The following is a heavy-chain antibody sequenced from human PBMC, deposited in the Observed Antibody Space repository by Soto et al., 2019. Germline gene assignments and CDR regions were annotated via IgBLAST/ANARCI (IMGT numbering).Heavy chain of an antibody. V-gene: IGHV3-23*01. CDR1: GFSISSYA. J-gene: IGHJ2*01. Sequence: EVQLLESGGGLVQPGGSLRLSCAASGFSISSYAMSWVRQAPGEGLEWVSSISASGISTYYADSMKGRFTISRDNSKNALYPQMNSLRAEDTAVYYCATRLSVNAAAWYFDLWGRGALVTVSS. CDR3: ATRLSVNAAAWYFDL. D-gene: IGHD2-15*01. CDR2: ISASGIST.